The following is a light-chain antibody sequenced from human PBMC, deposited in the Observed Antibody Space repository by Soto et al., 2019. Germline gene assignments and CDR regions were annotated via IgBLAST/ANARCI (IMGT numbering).Light chain of an antibody. CDR2: GAS. J-gene: IGKJ1*01. CDR1: QSVSSSY. V-gene: IGKV3-20*01. CDR3: XXXGSSLWT. Sequence: EIVLTQSPGTLSLSPGERATLSCRASQSVSSSYLAWYQQKPGQAPRLLIYGASSRATGIPDRFSGSGSGTDFTLTISRLEPXDFAXXXXXXXGSSLWTFGQGTKVEIK.